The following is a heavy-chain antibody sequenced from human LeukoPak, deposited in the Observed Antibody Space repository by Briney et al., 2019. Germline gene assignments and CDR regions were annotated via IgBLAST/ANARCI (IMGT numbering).Heavy chain of an antibody. V-gene: IGHV3-15*01. Sequence: GGSLRLSCAASGFTFSNAWMSWVRQAPGKRLECVGRIKSYKDGGATAYAAPVKGRFSISRDDSENTLYLQMNSLKTEDTGVYYCTTDLVDTTMVTEIYYYGMDVWGQGTTVTVSS. J-gene: IGHJ6*02. CDR2: IKSYKDGGAT. D-gene: IGHD5-18*01. CDR3: TTDLVDTTMVTEIYYYGMDV. CDR1: GFTFSNAW.